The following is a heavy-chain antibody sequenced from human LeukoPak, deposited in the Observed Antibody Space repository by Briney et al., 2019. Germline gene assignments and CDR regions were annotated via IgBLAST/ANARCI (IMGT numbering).Heavy chain of an antibody. CDR3: AREGPATAPNSGYFDY. J-gene: IGHJ4*02. Sequence: ASVKVSCKASGYTFTSYDINWVRQATGQGLEWMGWMNPNSGNTGYAQKFQGRVTITADKSTSTAYMELSSLRSEDTAVYYCAREGPATAPNSGYFDYWGQGTLVTVSS. V-gene: IGHV1-8*03. D-gene: IGHD2-21*02. CDR1: GYTFTSYD. CDR2: MNPNSGNT.